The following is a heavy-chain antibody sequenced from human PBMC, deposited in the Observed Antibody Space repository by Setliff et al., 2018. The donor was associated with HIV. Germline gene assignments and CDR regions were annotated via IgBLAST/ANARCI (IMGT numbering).Heavy chain of an antibody. Sequence: PGGSLRLSCAASGFTFSSYSMNWVRQAPGKGLEWVSSISSSSSYIYYADSVKGRFTISRDNAKNSLYLQMNSLRAEDTAVYYCAKEVHVSSYYGMDVWGQGTTVTVSS. D-gene: IGHD3-16*01. CDR1: GFTFSSYS. J-gene: IGHJ6*02. CDR3: AKEVHVSSYYGMDV. CDR2: ISSSSSYI. V-gene: IGHV3-21*01.